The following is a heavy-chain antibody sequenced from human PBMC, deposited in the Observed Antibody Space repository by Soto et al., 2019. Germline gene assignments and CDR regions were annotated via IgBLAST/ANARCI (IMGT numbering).Heavy chain of an antibody. CDR3: AKDQRKYYYGSGSYALDV. CDR1: GFTFSSYG. J-gene: IGHJ6*03. V-gene: IGHV3-30*18. D-gene: IGHD3-10*01. CDR2: ISYDGSNK. Sequence: SLRLSCAASGFTFSSYGMHWVRQAPGKGLEWVAVISYDGSNKYYADSVKGRFTISRDNSKNTLYLQMNSLRAEDTAVYYCAKDQRKYYYGSGSYALDVWGKGT.